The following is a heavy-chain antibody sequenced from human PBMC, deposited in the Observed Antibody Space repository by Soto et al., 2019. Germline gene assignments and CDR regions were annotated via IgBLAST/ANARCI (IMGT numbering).Heavy chain of an antibody. Sequence: QLQLQESGPGLVKPSETLSLTCTVSGGSISSSSYYWGWIRQPPGKGLEWIGSIYYSGSTYYNPSPTSRVTXXVXTXXIQFSLRLSSVTAAGTAVYYGARHCWQQLVLWFDPWGQGTLVTVSS. J-gene: IGHJ5*02. V-gene: IGHV4-39*01. CDR2: IYYSGST. D-gene: IGHD6-13*01. CDR1: GGSISSSSYY. CDR3: ARHCWQQLVLWFDP.